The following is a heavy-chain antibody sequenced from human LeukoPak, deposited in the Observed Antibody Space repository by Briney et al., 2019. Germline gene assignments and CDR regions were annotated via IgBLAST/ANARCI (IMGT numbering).Heavy chain of an antibody. V-gene: IGHV1-2*02. CDR1: GYTFTGYY. D-gene: IGHD2-2*01. CDR3: ARDNPPYCSSTSCRQIEYNWFDP. J-gene: IGHJ5*02. Sequence: ASVKVSCKASGYTFTGYYMHWVRQAPGQGLEWMGWINPNSGGTNYAQKFQGRVTMTRDTSISTAYMELSRLRSDDTAVYYCARDNPPYCSSTSCRQIEYNWFDPWGQGTLVTVSS. CDR2: INPNSGGT.